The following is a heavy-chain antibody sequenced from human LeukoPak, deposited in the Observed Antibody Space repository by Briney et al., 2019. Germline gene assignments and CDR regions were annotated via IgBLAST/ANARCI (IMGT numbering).Heavy chain of an antibody. CDR2: INHSGST. CDR1: GFTFSSYW. J-gene: IGHJ5*02. V-gene: IGHV4-34*01. CDR3: ARLGHWFDP. Sequence: GSLRLSCAASGFTFSSYWMSWVRQAPGKGLEWIGEINHSGSTNYNPSLKSRVTISVDTSKNQFSLKLSSVTAADTAVYYCARLGHWFDPWGQGTLVTVSS.